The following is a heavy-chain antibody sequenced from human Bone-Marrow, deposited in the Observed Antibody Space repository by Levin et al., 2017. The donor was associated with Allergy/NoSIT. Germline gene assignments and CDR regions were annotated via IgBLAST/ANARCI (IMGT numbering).Heavy chain of an antibody. J-gene: IGHJ3*02. D-gene: IGHD3-16*01. V-gene: IGHV4-59*01. CDR3: ARERIMITFGGVIEGAFDI. Sequence: PSQTLSLTCTVSGGSISSYYWSWIRPPPGKGLEWIGYIYYSGSTNYNPSLKSRVTISVDTSKNQFSLKLSSVTAADTAVYYCARERIMITFGGVIEGAFDIWGQGTMVTVSS. CDR2: IYYSGST. CDR1: GGSISSYY.